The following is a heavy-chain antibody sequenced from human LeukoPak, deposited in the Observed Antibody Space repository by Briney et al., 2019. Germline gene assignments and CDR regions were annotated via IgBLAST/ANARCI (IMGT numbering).Heavy chain of an antibody. CDR2: INPNSGGT. Sequence: ASVKVSCKASGYTFTGYYMHWVRQAPGQGLEGMGWINPNSGGTNYAQRFQGRVTLTRDTFISTAYIELSRLRSDDTAVYYCAREASTSLDFWGQGTLVTVSS. J-gene: IGHJ4*02. CDR1: GYTFTGYY. CDR3: AREASTSLDF. D-gene: IGHD2-2*01. V-gene: IGHV1-2*02.